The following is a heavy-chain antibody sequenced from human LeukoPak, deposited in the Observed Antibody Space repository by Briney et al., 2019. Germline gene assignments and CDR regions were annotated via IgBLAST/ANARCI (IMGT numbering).Heavy chain of an antibody. D-gene: IGHD1-26*01. CDR2: IYHSGST. CDR1: GGSFSGYY. J-gene: IGHJ4*02. CDR3: ARDQGVGVHDY. Sequence: SETLSLTCAVYGGSFSGYYWSWIRRPPGKGLEWIGSIYHSGSTYYNPSLKSRVTISVDTSKNQFSLKLSSVTAADTAVYYCARDQGVGVHDYWGQGTLVTVSS. V-gene: IGHV4-34*01.